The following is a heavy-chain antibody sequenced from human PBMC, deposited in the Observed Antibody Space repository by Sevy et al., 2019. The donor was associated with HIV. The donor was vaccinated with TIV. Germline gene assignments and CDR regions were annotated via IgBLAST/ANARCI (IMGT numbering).Heavy chain of an antibody. CDR1: GFTFSTYN. CDR2: IWSSSSYI. V-gene: IGHV3-21*01. Sequence: GGSLRLSCAASGFTFSTYNMNWVRQAPGKGLEWVSSIWSSSSYIYYADSVKGRFTISRNNAKNSLYLQMNSLKVEDTAVYYCARDRTYGSFIDYWGQGTLVTVSS. J-gene: IGHJ4*02. D-gene: IGHD3-10*01. CDR3: ARDRTYGSFIDY.